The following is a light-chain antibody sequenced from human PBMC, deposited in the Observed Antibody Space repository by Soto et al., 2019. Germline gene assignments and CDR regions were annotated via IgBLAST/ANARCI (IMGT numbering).Light chain of an antibody. V-gene: IGKV1-6*01. Sequence: ASQITQSPSSLSASIGERVTITCRASQGSRNDLGWYQQKPGKAPKLLIYAASSLQSGVPSRFSGSGSGTDFTLTISSLQSEDFATYYCLQDHNYPKTFGQGTKV. CDR3: LQDHNYPKT. J-gene: IGKJ1*01. CDR2: AAS. CDR1: QGSRND.